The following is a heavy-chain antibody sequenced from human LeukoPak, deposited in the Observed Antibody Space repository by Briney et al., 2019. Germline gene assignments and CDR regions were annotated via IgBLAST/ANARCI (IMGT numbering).Heavy chain of an antibody. CDR1: GGSISSGGYS. D-gene: IGHD6-19*01. Sequence: KPSQTLSLTCAVPGGSISSGGYSWSWIRQPPGKGLEWIGYIYHSGSTYYNPSLKSRVTISVDRSKNQFSLKLSSVTAADTAVYYCARDSSGTLSGGGWFDPWGQGTLVTVSS. CDR2: IYHSGST. V-gene: IGHV4-30-2*01. CDR3: ARDSSGTLSGGGWFDP. J-gene: IGHJ5*02.